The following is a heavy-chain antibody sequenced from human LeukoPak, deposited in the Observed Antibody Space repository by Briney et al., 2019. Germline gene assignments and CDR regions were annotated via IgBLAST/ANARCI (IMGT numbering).Heavy chain of an antibody. CDR2: IYYSGST. J-gene: IGHJ4*02. V-gene: IGHV4-30-4*01. CDR3: ASEDSSGYYYDY. Sequence: SETLSLTCTVSGGSISSGDYYWSWIRQPPGKGLGGIGYIYYSGSTYYNPSLKSRVTISVDTSKNQFSLKLSSVTAADTAVYYCASEDSSGYYYDYWGQGTLVTVSS. D-gene: IGHD3-22*01. CDR1: GGSISSGDYY.